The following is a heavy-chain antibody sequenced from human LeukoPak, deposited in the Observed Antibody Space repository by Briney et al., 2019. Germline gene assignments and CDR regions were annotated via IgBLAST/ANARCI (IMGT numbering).Heavy chain of an antibody. CDR3: ARDGSSSEDFDY. Sequence: GGSLRLSCAASGFTFSSYAMSWVRQAPGKGLEWVSGISGSGGSTYYADSVKGRFTISRDNSKNSLYLQMNSLRAEDTAMYYCARDGSSSEDFDYWGQGTLVTVSS. J-gene: IGHJ4*02. D-gene: IGHD6-6*01. CDR1: GFTFSSYA. CDR2: ISGSGGST. V-gene: IGHV3-23*01.